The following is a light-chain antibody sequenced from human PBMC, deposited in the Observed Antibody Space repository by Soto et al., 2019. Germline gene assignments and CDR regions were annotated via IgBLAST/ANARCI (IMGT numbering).Light chain of an antibody. Sequence: QSALTQPASVSGSPGQSITISCTGTSSDVGAYNYVSWYQQHPGKAPKLMIFEVSDRPSGVSNRFSGSKSGNTASLTISGLQAEDEADYYCSSYTSSNTFVFGGGTQLTVL. J-gene: IGLJ2*01. CDR1: SSDVGAYNY. V-gene: IGLV2-14*01. CDR2: EVS. CDR3: SSYTSSNTFV.